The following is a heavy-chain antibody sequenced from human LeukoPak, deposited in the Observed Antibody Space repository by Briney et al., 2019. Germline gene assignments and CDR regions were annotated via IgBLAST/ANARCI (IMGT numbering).Heavy chain of an antibody. CDR2: IFHSGTT. CDR1: GGSISSTHW. J-gene: IGHJ3*02. D-gene: IGHD6-19*01. CDR3: ARDQWLLRGGDHDAFDI. V-gene: IGHV4-4*02. Sequence: PSGTLSLTCAVPGGSISSTHWWNWVRQPPGKGLEWIGEIFHSGTTNYNPSLKSRVTISIDKSKNQFFLKLSSVTAADTAVYYCARDQWLLRGGDHDAFDIWGQGTMVTVSS.